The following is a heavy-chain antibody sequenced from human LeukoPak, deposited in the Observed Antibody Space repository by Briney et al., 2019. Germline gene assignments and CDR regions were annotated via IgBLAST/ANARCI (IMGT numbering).Heavy chain of an antibody. J-gene: IGHJ4*02. Sequence: SETLSLTCTVSGGSISSSSDYWGWIRQPPGKGLEWIGSIYYRGSTYYNPSLKSRVTISVDTSKNQFSLKLSSVTAADTAVYYCARGTSYYYDSSGYCDADFDYWGQGTLVTVSS. CDR3: ARGTSYYYDSSGYCDADFDY. CDR1: GGSISSSSDY. D-gene: IGHD3-22*01. V-gene: IGHV4-39*07. CDR2: IYYRGST.